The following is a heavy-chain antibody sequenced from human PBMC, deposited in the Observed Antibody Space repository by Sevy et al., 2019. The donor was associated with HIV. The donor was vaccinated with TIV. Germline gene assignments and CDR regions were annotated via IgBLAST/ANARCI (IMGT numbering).Heavy chain of an antibody. D-gene: IGHD6-19*01. J-gene: IGHJ4*02. CDR2: ISPNGATS. CDR3: AKDTSGWYDALDQ. CDR1: GFAFSYFA. V-gene: IGHV3-23*01. Sequence: GGSLRLSCEVSGFAFSYFAMSWVGQAPGKGLESVSGISPNGATSHYAASVRGRFTISRDNSKNRMNLQITSLRAEDTAEYYCAKDTSGWYDALDQWGQGPLVTVSS.